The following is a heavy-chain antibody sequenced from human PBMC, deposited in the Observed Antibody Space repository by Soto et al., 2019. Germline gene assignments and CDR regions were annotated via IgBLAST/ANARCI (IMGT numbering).Heavy chain of an antibody. CDR3: ASVLPPFDP. D-gene: IGHD3-10*02. Sequence: QVQLVQSGAEVKKPGASVKVSCKASGYTFTSYGITWVRQAAGEGLEGVGWINAYNGNTNYAQKPQGRVTMTTDTSTSTAYMELRSLSSDDTAVYYCASVLPPFDPWGQGTLVTVSS. CDR1: GYTFTSYG. V-gene: IGHV1-18*01. CDR2: INAYNGNT. J-gene: IGHJ5*02.